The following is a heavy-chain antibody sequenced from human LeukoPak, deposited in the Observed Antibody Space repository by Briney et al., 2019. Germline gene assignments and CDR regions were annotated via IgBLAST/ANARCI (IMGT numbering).Heavy chain of an antibody. CDR2: IRYDGSNK. J-gene: IGHJ6*03. CDR3: AKDYRSGWYDYYYMDV. V-gene: IGHV3-30*02. D-gene: IGHD6-19*01. Sequence: SGGSLRLSCAASGFTFSSYGMHWVRQAPGKGLEWVAFIRYDGSNKYYADSVKGRFTISRDNSKNTLYLQMNSLRAEDTAVYYCAKDYRSGWYDYYYMDVWGKGTTVTISS. CDR1: GFTFSSYG.